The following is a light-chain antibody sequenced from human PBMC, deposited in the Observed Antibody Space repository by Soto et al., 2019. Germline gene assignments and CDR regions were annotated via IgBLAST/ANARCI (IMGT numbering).Light chain of an antibody. V-gene: IGLV2-14*01. J-gene: IGLJ1*01. CDR2: EVT. CDR1: SSDVGGYNY. CDR3: SSYTSRSTIV. Sequence: QSALAQPASVSGSPGQSITTSCTGTSSDVGGYNYVSWYQQHPGKAPKLMIYEVTNRPSGVSNRFSGSKSGNTASLTISGLQAEDEADYYCSSYTSRSTIVFATGTKVTVL.